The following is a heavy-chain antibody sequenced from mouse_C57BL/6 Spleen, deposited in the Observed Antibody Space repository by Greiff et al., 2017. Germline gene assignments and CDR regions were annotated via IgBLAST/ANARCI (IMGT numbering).Heavy chain of an antibody. J-gene: IGHJ2*01. CDR3: ARGRMAYSNFYYFDY. CDR2: ILPGSGST. V-gene: IGHV1-9*01. CDR1: GYTFTGYW. Sequence: QVQLQQSGAELMKPGASVKLSCKATGYTFTGYWIEWVKQRPGHGLEWIGEILPGSGSTNYNEKFKGKATFTADTSSNTAYMQLSSLTTEDSAIYSCARGRMAYSNFYYFDYWGQGTTLTVAS. D-gene: IGHD2-5*01.